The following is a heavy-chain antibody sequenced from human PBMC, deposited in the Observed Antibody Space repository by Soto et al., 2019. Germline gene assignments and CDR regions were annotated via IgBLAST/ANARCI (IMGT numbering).Heavy chain of an antibody. V-gene: IGHV1-69*01. CDR3: ARPDEGGYSSNHHYYYALGV. Sequence: QVQLVQSGAEVKKPGSSVKVSCKASGGTFRSYSISWMRQAPGQGLEWMGGIIPIFDITNYAQKFQGRVTITAYESTSTAYMELSSLGSDDTAVYYCARPDEGGYSSNHHYYYALGVWGQGTTVTV. J-gene: IGHJ6*02. CDR1: GGTFRSYS. CDR2: IIPIFDIT. D-gene: IGHD3-22*01.